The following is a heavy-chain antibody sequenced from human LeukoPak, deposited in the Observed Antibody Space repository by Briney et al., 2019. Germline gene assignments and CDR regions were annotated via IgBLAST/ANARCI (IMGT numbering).Heavy chain of an antibody. V-gene: IGHV1-2*02. J-gene: IGHJ4*02. D-gene: IGHD2-21*01. CDR2: INPNSGYT. Sequence: ASVKVSCKASGYTFTDYYIHWVRQAPGQRLEWMGWINPNSGYTFYAQKFQGRVTLTRDTSISTVYMELTTLTSDDTALYYCAVAPGDYWGQGTLVSVSA. CDR3: AVAPGDY. CDR1: GYTFTDYY.